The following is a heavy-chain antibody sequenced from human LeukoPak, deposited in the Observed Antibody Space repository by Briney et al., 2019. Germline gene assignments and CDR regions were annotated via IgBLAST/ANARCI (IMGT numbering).Heavy chain of an antibody. V-gene: IGHV5-51*01. D-gene: IGHD3/OR15-3a*01. CDR3: SRPYDTGAYGFRY. Sequence: GESLKISCKGSGYSFTTYWIAWVRQMPGKGLEWMGIIYPGGSDTRYSPSFQSQVTISADKSISTAYLQWSSLKASDTAMYYCSRPYDTGAYGFRYWGQGTLVTVSS. CDR1: GYSFTTYW. CDR2: IYPGGSDT. J-gene: IGHJ4*02.